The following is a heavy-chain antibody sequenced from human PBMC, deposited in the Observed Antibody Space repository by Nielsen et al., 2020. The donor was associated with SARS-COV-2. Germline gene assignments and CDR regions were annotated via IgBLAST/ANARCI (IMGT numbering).Heavy chain of an antibody. Sequence: GESLKISCAASGFTFSSYAMHWVRQAPGKGLEWVAVISYDGSNKYYADSVKGRFTISRDNSKNTLYLQMNSLRAEDTAVYYCATSRGVVVAASLDYWGQGTLVTVSS. CDR2: ISYDGSNK. CDR1: GFTFSSYA. J-gene: IGHJ4*02. V-gene: IGHV3-30-3*01. CDR3: ATSRGVVVAASLDY. D-gene: IGHD2-15*01.